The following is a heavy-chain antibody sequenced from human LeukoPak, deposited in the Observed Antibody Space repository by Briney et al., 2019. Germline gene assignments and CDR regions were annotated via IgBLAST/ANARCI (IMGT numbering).Heavy chain of an antibody. CDR3: ARDDALVATGSFDY. D-gene: IGHD5-12*01. Sequence: ASVRVSSKASGYTFTIYGINWVRQAPGQGLEWMGWISAYNGNTNYAQKLQGRVTMTTDTSTSTAYMELRSLRSDDTAVYYCARDDALVATGSFDYWGQGTLVTVSS. CDR2: ISAYNGNT. J-gene: IGHJ4*02. V-gene: IGHV1-18*01. CDR1: GYTFTIYG.